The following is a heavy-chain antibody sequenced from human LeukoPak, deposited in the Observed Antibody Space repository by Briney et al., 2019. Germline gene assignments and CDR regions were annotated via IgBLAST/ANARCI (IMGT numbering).Heavy chain of an antibody. CDR3: AKDPEAAAGFLFDY. Sequence: GGSLRLSCAASGFTVSSNYMSWVRQAPGKGLEWVSVIYSGGSTYYADSVKGRFTISRDNSKNTLYLQMNSLRAEDTAVYYCAKDPEAAAGFLFDYWGQGTLVTVSS. CDR2: IYSGGST. D-gene: IGHD6-13*01. J-gene: IGHJ4*02. V-gene: IGHV3-66*01. CDR1: GFTVSSNY.